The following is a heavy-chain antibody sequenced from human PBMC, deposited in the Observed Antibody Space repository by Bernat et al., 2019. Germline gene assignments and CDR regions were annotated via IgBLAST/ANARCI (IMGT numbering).Heavy chain of an antibody. CDR2: IWYDGSNK. V-gene: IGHV3-33*08. J-gene: IGHJ5*02. CDR3: ARAQRGGYCSGGSCYGLRWFDP. D-gene: IGHD2-15*01. CDR1: GFTFSDYY. Sequence: QVQLVESGGGLVKPGGSLRLSCAASGFTFSDYYMSWIRQAPGKGLEWVAVIWYDGSNKYYADSVKGRFTISRDNSKNTLYLQMNSLRAEDTAVYYCARAQRGGYCSGGSCYGLRWFDPWGQGTLVTVSS.